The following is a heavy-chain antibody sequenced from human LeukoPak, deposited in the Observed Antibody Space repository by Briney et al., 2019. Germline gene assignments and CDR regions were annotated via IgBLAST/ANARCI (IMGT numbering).Heavy chain of an antibody. Sequence: PGGSLRLSCAASGFTFSSYWMDWVSHAAGKGMGWVSCINSAGSSTSYADSVKGRFTISRDNAKNTLYLQMNSLRAEDTAVYYCARGGRYSYDDFDYWGQGTLVTVSS. J-gene: IGHJ4*02. CDR1: GFTFSSYW. D-gene: IGHD5-18*01. CDR2: INSAGSST. V-gene: IGHV3-74*01. CDR3: ARGGRYSYDDFDY.